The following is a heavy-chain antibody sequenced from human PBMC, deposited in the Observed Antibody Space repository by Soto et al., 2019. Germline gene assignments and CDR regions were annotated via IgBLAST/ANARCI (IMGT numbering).Heavy chain of an antibody. V-gene: IGHV3-7*03. J-gene: IGHJ6*02. CDR2: IKKDGTET. CDR3: ARDLITSWYAGMDV. CDR1: GFAFSDHW. D-gene: IGHD6-13*01. Sequence: LRLSCVASGFAFSDHWMSWVRQAPGQGLEGVANIKKDGTETYYVDSVKGRFSISRDNAKNSVYLQMNSLRAEDTAVYYCARDLITSWYAGMDVWGQGTTVTVSS.